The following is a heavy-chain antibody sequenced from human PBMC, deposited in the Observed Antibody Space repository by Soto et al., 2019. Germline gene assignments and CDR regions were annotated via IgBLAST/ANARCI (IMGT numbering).Heavy chain of an antibody. CDR1: GFTFSTYW. D-gene: IGHD2-15*01. CDR2: IKHDGSEK. J-gene: IGHJ4*02. Sequence: EVQLVESGGGLVQPGGSLRLSCAASGFTFSTYWMSWVRQAPGKGLEWVANIKHDGSEKYYVDSVKGRFTISRDNAKNSLFLQMNSLRAEDTAVYYCARDLSDCRGGTCYGRGFDYWGQGILVTVSP. V-gene: IGHV3-7*01. CDR3: ARDLSDCRGGTCYGRGFDY.